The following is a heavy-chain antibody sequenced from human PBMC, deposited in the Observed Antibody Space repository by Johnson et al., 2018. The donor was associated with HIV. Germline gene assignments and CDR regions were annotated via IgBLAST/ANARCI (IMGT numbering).Heavy chain of an antibody. D-gene: IGHD6-13*01. CDR3: ARGVKQQLNVVDAFDI. V-gene: IGHV3-9*01. Sequence: VQLVESGGGLVQPGRSLRLSCAASGFTFDDYAMHWVRQAPGKGLEWVSGISWNSGSIGYADSVKGRFTISRDNAKNSLYIQMNSLRVEDTGVYYCARGVKQQLNVVDAFDIWGQVTKVTVSS. J-gene: IGHJ3*02. CDR1: GFTFDDYA. CDR2: ISWNSGSI.